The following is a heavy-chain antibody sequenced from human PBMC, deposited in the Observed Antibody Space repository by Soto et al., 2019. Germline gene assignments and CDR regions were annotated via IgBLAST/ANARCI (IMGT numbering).Heavy chain of an antibody. CDR3: ARESAKTREYDFWSGYYFGFYNWFDP. CDR2: IYYSGST. V-gene: IGHV4-31*03. CDR1: GGSISSGGYY. Sequence: SETLSLTCTVSGGSISSGGYYWSWIRQHPGKGLEWIGYIYYSGSTYYNPSLKSRVTISVDTSKNQFSLKLSSVTAAATAVYYCARESAKTREYDFWSGYYFGFYNWFDPWGQGTLVTVSS. J-gene: IGHJ5*02. D-gene: IGHD3-3*01.